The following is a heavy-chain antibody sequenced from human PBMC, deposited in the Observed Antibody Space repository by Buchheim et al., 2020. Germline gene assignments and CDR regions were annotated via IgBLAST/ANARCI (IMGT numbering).Heavy chain of an antibody. J-gene: IGHJ4*02. CDR1: GFTFSSYG. CDR2: ISYDGSNK. CDR3: AREGTYYDSSGL. V-gene: IGHV3-30*03. Sequence: QVQLVESGGGVVQPGRSLRLSCAASGFTFSSYGMHWVRQAPGKGLEWVAVISYDGSNKYYADSVKGRFTISRDNSKNTLYLQMNSLRAEDTAVYYCAREGTYYDSSGLWGQGTL. D-gene: IGHD3-22*01.